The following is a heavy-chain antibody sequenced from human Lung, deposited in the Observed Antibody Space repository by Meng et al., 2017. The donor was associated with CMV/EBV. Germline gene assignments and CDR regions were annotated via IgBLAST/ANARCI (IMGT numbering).Heavy chain of an antibody. CDR2: IGTAGDT. D-gene: IGHD6-13*01. V-gene: IGHV3-13*01. Sequence: ESXKISXAASGFTFSSYDMHWVRQATGKGLEWVSAIGTAGDTYYPGSVKGRFTISRENAKNSLYLQMNSLRAGDTAVYYCARARAGRGDYYYYYGMDVWGPGTXVTVAS. CDR3: ARARAGRGDYYYYYGMDV. CDR1: GFTFSSYD. J-gene: IGHJ6*02.